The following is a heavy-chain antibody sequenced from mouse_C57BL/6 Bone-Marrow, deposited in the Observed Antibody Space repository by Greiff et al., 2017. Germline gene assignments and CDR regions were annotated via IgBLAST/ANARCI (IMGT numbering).Heavy chain of an antibody. Sequence: QVQLQQSGAELVRPGTSVKVSCKASGYAFTNYLIEWVKQRPGQGLEWIGVINPGSGGTNYNEKFKGKATLTADKSSSTAYMQLSSLTSEDSAVYFCARGTTVVEENFDDWGQGTTLTVSS. CDR1: GYAFTNYL. CDR3: ARGTTVVEENFDD. D-gene: IGHD1-1*01. V-gene: IGHV1-54*01. CDR2: INPGSGGT. J-gene: IGHJ2*01.